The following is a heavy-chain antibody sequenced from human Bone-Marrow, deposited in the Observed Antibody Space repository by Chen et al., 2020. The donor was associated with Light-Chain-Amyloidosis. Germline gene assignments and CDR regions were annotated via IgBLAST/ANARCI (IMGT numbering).Heavy chain of an antibody. Sequence: VQLQESGPGLVNESQTLSLTCGVSGGSIGGNNHYGSWIRWHPEKGLEWIGYTYHNGNTYFNPLLRSRLVMSVDTSENQFSLSLRSVTAADSAVYYCARAEDSSGYMDFWGPGTLVTVSS. V-gene: IGHV4-31*02. J-gene: IGHJ4*02. CDR1: GGSIGGNNHY. CDR2: TYHNGNT. D-gene: IGHD3-22*01. CDR3: ARAEDSSGYMDF.